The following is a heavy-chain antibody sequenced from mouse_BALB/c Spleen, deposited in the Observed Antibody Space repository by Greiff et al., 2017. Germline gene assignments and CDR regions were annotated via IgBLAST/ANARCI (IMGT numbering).Heavy chain of an antibody. Sequence: VQLKESGPGLVKPSQSLSLTCTVTGYSITSDYAWNWIRQFPGNNLEWMGYISYSGSTSYNPSLKSRISITRDTSKNQFFLQLNSVTTEDTATYYCARQYGNYLYFDVWGAGTTVTVSS. CDR3: ARQYGNYLYFDV. V-gene: IGHV3-2*02. J-gene: IGHJ1*01. CDR1: GYSITSDYA. D-gene: IGHD2-10*02. CDR2: ISYSGST.